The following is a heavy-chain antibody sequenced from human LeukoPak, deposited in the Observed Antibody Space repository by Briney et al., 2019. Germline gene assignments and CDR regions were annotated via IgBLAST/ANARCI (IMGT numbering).Heavy chain of an antibody. CDR1: GFTFGSHW. CDR2: INSDGSST. Sequence: GGSLRLSCEASGFTFGSHWMHWVRPAPGKGLVWVSRINSDGSSTTYADSVQGRFTISRDNAKNTLYLQMNSLRAEDTAVYYCGRAKDYSFDNWGQGTLVTVSS. V-gene: IGHV3-74*01. J-gene: IGHJ4*02. D-gene: IGHD4-11*01. CDR3: GRAKDYSFDN.